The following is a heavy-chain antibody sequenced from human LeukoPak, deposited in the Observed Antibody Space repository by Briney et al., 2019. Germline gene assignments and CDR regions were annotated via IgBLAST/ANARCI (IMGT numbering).Heavy chain of an antibody. V-gene: IGHV1-18*01. CDR2: ISAYHGNT. CDR3: ARRWQVAGAFDI. Sequence: ASVKVSCKASGYTFTSYGISWVRQAPGQGLEWMGWISAYHGNTNYAQNLQGRVTMTTDTSTSTAYMELRSLISDDTAVYYCARRWQVAGAFDIWGQGTMVTVSS. D-gene: IGHD6-19*01. CDR1: GYTFTSYG. J-gene: IGHJ3*02.